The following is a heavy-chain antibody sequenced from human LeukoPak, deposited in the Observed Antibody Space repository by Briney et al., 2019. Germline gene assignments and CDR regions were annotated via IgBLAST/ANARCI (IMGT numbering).Heavy chain of an antibody. J-gene: IGHJ4*02. V-gene: IGHV4-59*01. CDR1: GGSISSYY. CDR3: ARDRPPGY. D-gene: IGHD1-14*01. Sequence: KPSETLSLTCTVSGGSISSYYWSWIRQPPGKGLEWIGYIYYSGSTNYNPSLKSRVTISVDTSKNQFSLKLSSVTAADTAVYYCARDRPPGYWGQGTLVTVSS. CDR2: IYYSGST.